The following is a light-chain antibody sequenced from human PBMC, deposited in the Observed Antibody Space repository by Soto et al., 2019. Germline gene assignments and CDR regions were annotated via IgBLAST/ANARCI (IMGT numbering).Light chain of an antibody. J-gene: IGLJ2*01. CDR2: EVN. CDR3: SSYAGDNNLI. Sequence: QSALTQPPSASGSPGQSVTISCTGTSSDIGEYKYVSWYQQHPGKAPKLIIYEVNIRPSGVPDRFSGSKSGNTASLTVSGLQAEDEAEYHCSSYAGDNNLIFGGGTKLTVL. CDR1: SSDIGEYKY. V-gene: IGLV2-8*01.